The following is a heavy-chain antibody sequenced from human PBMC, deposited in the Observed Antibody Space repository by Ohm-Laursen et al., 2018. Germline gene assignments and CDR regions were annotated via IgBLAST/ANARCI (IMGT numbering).Heavy chain of an antibody. CDR2: VMPIFGTA. D-gene: IGHD4-17*01. CDR1: GVTFNSYA. CDR3: ATRVTPVTTLYYYAMDV. V-gene: IGHV1-69*06. J-gene: IGHJ6*02. Sequence: SVKVSCKTSGVTFNSYAISWVRQAPGQGLEWMGGVMPIFGTANYVQKFQGRVTITADKSTGTAHLELSSLRSEDTAVYYCATRVTPVTTLYYYAMDVWGQGTTVTVSS.